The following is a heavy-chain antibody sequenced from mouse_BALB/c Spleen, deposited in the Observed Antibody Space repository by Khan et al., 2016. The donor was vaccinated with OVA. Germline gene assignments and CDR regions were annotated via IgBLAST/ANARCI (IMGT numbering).Heavy chain of an antibody. Sequence: EVELVESGGDLVKPGGSLKLSCAASGFTFSTYGMSWVRQIPDKRLEWVSAISTGGSYTYYPDSVKGRFTISRENAKNTLYLQMSSLKSEDTAMYYCTRLAYYYNSEGFAYWGQGTLVTVAA. D-gene: IGHD1-1*01. CDR3: TRLAYYYNSEGFAY. V-gene: IGHV5-6*01. CDR1: GFTFSTYG. J-gene: IGHJ3*01. CDR2: ISTGGSYT.